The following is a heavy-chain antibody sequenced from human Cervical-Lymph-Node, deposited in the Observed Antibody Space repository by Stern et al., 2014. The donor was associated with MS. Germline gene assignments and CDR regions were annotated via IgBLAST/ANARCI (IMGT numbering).Heavy chain of an antibody. CDR1: GYTFTGFY. CDR3: ARDHDGYGEAPRFDY. Sequence: QMQLVQYGAEVKKPGASVKVSCKASGYTFTGFYIHWVRQAPGRGLEWVGRISPNGGGTTYAQESQGRVAMTRDTSINTAYMEVSRLRSDDTAVYYCARDHDGYGEAPRFDYWGQGTLVTVS. CDR2: ISPNGGGT. J-gene: IGHJ4*02. D-gene: IGHD5-24*01. V-gene: IGHV1-2*06.